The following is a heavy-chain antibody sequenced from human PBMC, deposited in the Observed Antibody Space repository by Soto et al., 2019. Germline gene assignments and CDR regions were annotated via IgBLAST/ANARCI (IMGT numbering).Heavy chain of an antibody. J-gene: IGHJ4*01. CDR3: VRNSITRQYGGGYFDY. V-gene: IGHV4-39*02. CDR2: ISYSGST. Sequence: SETLSLTCSVSGGSIRSTYYCAWIRDPPGKGLEWIGSISYSGSTYYNPSLKSRFTISVDTSKNHFSLKLTCVAAADTAVYYCVRNSITRQYGGGYFDYWGQGTLVTVSS. CDR1: GGSIRSTYY. D-gene: IGHD2-2*01.